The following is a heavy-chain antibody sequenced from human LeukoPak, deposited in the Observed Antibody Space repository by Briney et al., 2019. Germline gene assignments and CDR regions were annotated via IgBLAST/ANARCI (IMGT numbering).Heavy chain of an antibody. CDR3: ARGPADVDIVATKGADY. CDR2: INHSGRT. J-gene: IGHJ4*02. CDR1: GGSFSGYY. D-gene: IGHD5-12*01. V-gene: IGHV4-34*01. Sequence: SQTPSLTCAVDGGSFSGYYWSSIRQPPGNGLEWIGEINHSGRTNYNPSLKSRVTISVDTSKNQFSLKLSSGTAADTAVYYCARGPADVDIVATKGADYWGQGTLVTVSS.